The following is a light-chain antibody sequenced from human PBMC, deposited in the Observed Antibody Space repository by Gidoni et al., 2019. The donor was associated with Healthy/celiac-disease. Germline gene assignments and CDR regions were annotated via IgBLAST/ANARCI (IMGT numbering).Light chain of an antibody. CDR1: QDISNY. J-gene: IGKJ5*01. V-gene: IGKV1-33*01. CDR2: DAS. Sequence: DIQMTQSPSSLSASVGDRVTITCQASQDISNYLNWYQQKPGKAPKLLIYDASNLETGVPSRFSGSGSGTDFTFTISSLQPEDIATYYCQQYDGDTFGQXTRLEIK. CDR3: QQYDGDT.